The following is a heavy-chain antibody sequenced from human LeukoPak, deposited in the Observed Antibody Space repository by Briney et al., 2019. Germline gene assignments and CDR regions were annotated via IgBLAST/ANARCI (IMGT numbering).Heavy chain of an antibody. CDR2: IYTSGNT. CDR1: GGSISSYY. J-gene: IGHJ6*03. Sequence: SETLSLTCTVSGGSISSYYWSWIRQPAGKGLEWIGRIYTSGNTDYNPSLKSRVTMSVDTSKNQFSLRLSSVTAADTDVYYCARVPRSYYYYYYMDVWGKGTTVTVSS. V-gene: IGHV4-4*07. CDR3: ARVPRSYYYYYYMDV.